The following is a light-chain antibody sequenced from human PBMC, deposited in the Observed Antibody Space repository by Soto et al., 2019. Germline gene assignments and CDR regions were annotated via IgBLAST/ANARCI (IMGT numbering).Light chain of an antibody. CDR2: DVN. J-gene: IGLJ1*01. Sequence: QSVLTQPASVSVSPGQSITISCTGTSGDIGLYNFVSWYQQHPGRAPKLMIYDVNNRPSGVSDRFSGSKSGNTASLTISGLQAEDEADYYCCSYTSSTAYVFGTGTKVTVL. CDR1: SGDIGLYNF. V-gene: IGLV2-14*03. CDR3: CSYTSSTAYV.